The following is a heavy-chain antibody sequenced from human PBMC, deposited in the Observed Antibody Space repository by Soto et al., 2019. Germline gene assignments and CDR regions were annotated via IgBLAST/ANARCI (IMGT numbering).Heavy chain of an antibody. V-gene: IGHV3-53*01. D-gene: IGHD6-25*01. J-gene: IGHJ3*02. CDR2: IYRGVAT. Sequence: EVQLVESGGGLIQPGGSLRLSCAVSGFAVSDNYMSWVRQAPGKGLEWVAVIYRGVATHYADSVKGRFTISRDDSKNTVYLQMNSLRAEDTAVYYCARDRSDSSRVDSFDIWGQGTKVTVSS. CDR1: GFAVSDNY. CDR3: ARDRSDSSRVDSFDI.